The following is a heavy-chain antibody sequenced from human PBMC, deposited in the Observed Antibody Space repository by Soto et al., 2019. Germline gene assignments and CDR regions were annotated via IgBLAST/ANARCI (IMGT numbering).Heavy chain of an antibody. CDR3: ARGYYYGSGRPTPGGMDV. Sequence: ASVKVSCKASGYTFTNYDINWVRQAPGQGLEWMGWISTYTGNTNYAQKHKGRVTMTTDTSTSTAYKEKRSLRSDDTAVYYCARGYYYGSGRPTPGGMDVWGQGTTVTVSS. CDR1: GYTFTNYD. V-gene: IGHV1-18*01. CDR2: ISTYTGNT. J-gene: IGHJ6*02. D-gene: IGHD3-10*01.